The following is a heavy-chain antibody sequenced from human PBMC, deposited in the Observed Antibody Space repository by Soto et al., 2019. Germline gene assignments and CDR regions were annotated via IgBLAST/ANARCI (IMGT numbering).Heavy chain of an antibody. CDR1: GFTFSSYA. Sequence: GGSLRLSCAASGFTFSSYAMYWVRQAPGKGLEWVAVISYDGSNKYHADSVKGRFTISRDNSKNTLYLQMNSLKAEDTAVYYCAKDIVRYSYGACDYWGQGALGTVSS. CDR2: ISYDGSNK. J-gene: IGHJ4*02. CDR3: AKDIVRYSYGACDY. V-gene: IGHV3-30*18. D-gene: IGHD5-18*01.